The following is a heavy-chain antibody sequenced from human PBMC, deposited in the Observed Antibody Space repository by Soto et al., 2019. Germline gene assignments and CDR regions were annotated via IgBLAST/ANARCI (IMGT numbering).Heavy chain of an antibody. CDR2: ISSSSSHI. D-gene: IGHD3-10*01. CDR1: GFTLTSYS. CDR3: VRERGLSSFYGMDV. J-gene: IGHJ6*02. V-gene: IGHV3-21*02. Sequence: EVQLVESGGGLVKPGGSLRLSCEASGFTLTSYSMNWVRQASGKGLEWVSPISSSSSHIYYADSVKGRFTISRDNARNSLYLQMKSLRAEDTAVYYCVRERGLSSFYGMDVWGQGTTVTVSS.